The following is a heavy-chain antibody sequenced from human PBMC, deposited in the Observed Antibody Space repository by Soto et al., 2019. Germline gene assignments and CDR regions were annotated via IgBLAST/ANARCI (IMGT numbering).Heavy chain of an antibody. V-gene: IGHV3-33*01. CDR1: GFTFSTYG. J-gene: IGHJ3*02. D-gene: IGHD3-22*01. CDR3: EREGSFIAADSNEAVDI. CDR2: IWYDGSNK. Sequence: GGSLRLSCAASGFTFSTYGMHWVRQGPGKCLECVAVIWYDGSNKYYGYSVKGRFTDSRENSKNTLYLQMKSLRAEDKAVYYGEREGSFIAADSNEAVDIWGQVKMVTVSS.